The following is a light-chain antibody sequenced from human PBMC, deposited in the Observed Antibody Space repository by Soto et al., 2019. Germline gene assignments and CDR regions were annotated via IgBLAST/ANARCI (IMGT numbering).Light chain of an antibody. CDR3: QSYDIGLSVAV. V-gene: IGLV1-40*01. J-gene: IGLJ2*01. CDR1: SSSIGAGYD. Sequence: QSVLAQPPSVSGAPGQRVTISCTGSSSSIGAGYDVHWYQQLPGTAPKLLIYDSNNRPSGVPDRFSGSKSGTSASLAITGLQAEDEADYYCQSYDIGLSVAVFGGGTKLTVL. CDR2: DSN.